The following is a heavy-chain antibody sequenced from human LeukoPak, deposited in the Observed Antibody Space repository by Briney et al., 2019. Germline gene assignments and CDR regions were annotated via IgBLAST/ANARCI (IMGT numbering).Heavy chain of an antibody. V-gene: IGHV1-18*01. J-gene: IGHJ4*02. Sequence: ASVKVSCKASGYTFTSYGISWVRQAPGQGLEWMGWISAYNGNTNYAQKLQGRVTMTTDTSTSTAYMELRSLRSDDTAVYYCARGKSSYYDSSGYYYGKGYFDYWGRGTLVTVSS. CDR3: ARGKSSYYDSSGYYYGKGYFDY. CDR1: GYTFTSYG. D-gene: IGHD3-22*01. CDR2: ISAYNGNT.